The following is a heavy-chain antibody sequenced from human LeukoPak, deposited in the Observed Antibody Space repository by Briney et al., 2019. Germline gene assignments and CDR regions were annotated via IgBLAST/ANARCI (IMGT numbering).Heavy chain of an antibody. CDR2: INHSGST. D-gene: IGHD6-6*01. J-gene: IGHJ2*01. V-gene: IGHV4-34*01. CDR3: ARGWWRAARPWYFDL. Sequence: SETLSLTCAVYGGSFSGYYSSWIRQPPGKGLEWIGEINHSGSTNYNPSLKSRVTISVDTSKNQFSLKLSSVTAADTAVYYCARGWWRAARPWYFDLWGRGTLVTVSS. CDR1: GGSFSGYY.